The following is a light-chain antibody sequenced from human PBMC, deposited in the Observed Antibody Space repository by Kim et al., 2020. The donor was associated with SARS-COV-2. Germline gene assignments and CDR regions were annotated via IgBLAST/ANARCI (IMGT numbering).Light chain of an antibody. J-gene: IGLJ7*01. CDR1: SSNIGSNT. CDR2: SNN. CDR3: AAWDDSLNGHAV. Sequence: RFTISCSGSSSNIGSNTVNWYQQLPGTAPKLLIYSNNQRPSGVPGRFSGSKSGASASLAISGLQSEDEADYYCAAWDDSLNGHAVFGGGTQLTVL. V-gene: IGLV1-44*01.